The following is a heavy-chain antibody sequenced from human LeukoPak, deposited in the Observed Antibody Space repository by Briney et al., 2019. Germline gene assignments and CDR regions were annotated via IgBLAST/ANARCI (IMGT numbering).Heavy chain of an antibody. D-gene: IGHD6-13*01. V-gene: IGHV5-51*01. CDR2: IYPGDSDT. CDR1: GYRFTTYW. J-gene: IGHJ3*02. CDR3: ARRLAAANTDAFDI. Sequence: GESLKISCKGSGYRFTTYWIAWVRQMPGKGLEWMGIIYPGDSDTRYSPSFQGQVPISADKSISTAYLQWSSLKASHTAMYYCARRLAAANTDAFDIWGQGTMVPISS.